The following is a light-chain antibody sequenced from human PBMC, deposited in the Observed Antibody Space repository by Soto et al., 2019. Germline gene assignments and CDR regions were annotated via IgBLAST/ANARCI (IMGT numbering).Light chain of an antibody. V-gene: IGLV2-8*01. J-gene: IGLJ2*01. CDR1: SSDVGGYNY. CDR3: SSYAGSLVV. CDR2: EVN. Sequence: QSALTQPPSASGSPGQSVTISCTGTSSDVGGYNYVSWYQQHPGKAPKLIIYEVNKRPSGVPDRFSGSKSGNTASLTVSGLQAEDEADYYCSSYAGSLVVLGGGTKLTVL.